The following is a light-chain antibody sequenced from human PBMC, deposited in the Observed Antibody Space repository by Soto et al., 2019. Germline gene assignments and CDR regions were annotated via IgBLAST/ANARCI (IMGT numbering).Light chain of an antibody. Sequence: DIQMTQSPSTLSGSVGDRFTITCRASQTISSWLAWYQQKPGKAPKLLIYPASTLQSGVPSRFSGSGSGTEFTLTINSLVPEDFATYYCQHYNSYSEAFGQGTKV. V-gene: IGKV1-5*01. CDR2: PAS. J-gene: IGKJ1*01. CDR3: QHYNSYSEA. CDR1: QTISSW.